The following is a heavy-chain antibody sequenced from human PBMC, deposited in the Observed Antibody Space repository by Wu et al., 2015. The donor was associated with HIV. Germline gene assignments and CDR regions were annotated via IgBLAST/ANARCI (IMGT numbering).Heavy chain of an antibody. V-gene: IGHV1-18*01. CDR2: ISAYNGNT. J-gene: IGHJ4*02. D-gene: IGHD5-12*01. CDR3: ARERYYDYRPEGY. CDR1: GYTFTDFG. Sequence: QVQLVQSGGEVKKPGASVKVSCKAYGYTFTDFGISWVRQAPGQGLEWMGWISAYNGNTKYAQKPQARVTMTTDTSTNTAYMELRSLRSDDTAVYYCARERYYDYRPEGYWGQGTLVTVSS.